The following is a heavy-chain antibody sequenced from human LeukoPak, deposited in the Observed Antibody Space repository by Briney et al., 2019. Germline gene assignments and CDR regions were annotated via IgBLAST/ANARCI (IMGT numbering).Heavy chain of an antibody. J-gene: IGHJ3*02. D-gene: IGHD3-22*01. Sequence: GGSLRLSCAASGFTFSSYAMHWVRQAPGKGLEWVAVISYDGSNKYYADSVKSRFTISRDNSKNTLYLQMNSLRAEDTAVYYCARETRDSSGYLTSAFDIWGQGTMVTVSS. V-gene: IGHV3-30-3*01. CDR1: GFTFSSYA. CDR2: ISYDGSNK. CDR3: ARETRDSSGYLTSAFDI.